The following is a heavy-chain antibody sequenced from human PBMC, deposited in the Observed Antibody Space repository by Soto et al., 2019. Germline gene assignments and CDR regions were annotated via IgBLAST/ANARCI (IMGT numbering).Heavy chain of an antibody. Sequence: QVQLVQSGAEVKKPGSSVKVSCKAYGGNFSSYALSWVRPAPGHGLEWMGGILPIFGTANYAQKFQGRVTITSDESTRTAYMELSSLRSDDTAVYYCARAPQAYDSSGYYYEGHYWVQGTLVTVS. CDR2: ILPIFGTA. V-gene: IGHV1-69*01. CDR1: GGNFSSYA. D-gene: IGHD3-22*01. J-gene: IGHJ4*02. CDR3: ARAPQAYDSSGYYYEGHY.